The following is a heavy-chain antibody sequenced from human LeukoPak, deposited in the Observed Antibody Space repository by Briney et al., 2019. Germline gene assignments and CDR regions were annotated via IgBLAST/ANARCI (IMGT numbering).Heavy chain of an antibody. J-gene: IGHJ3*02. CDR1: GGSISSGSYY. CDR2: IYTSGST. V-gene: IGHV4-61*02. Sequence: SETLSLTCTVSGGSISSGSYYWSWIRQPAGKGLEWIGRIYTSGSTNYNPSLESRVTVSVDTSKNQFSLKLSSVTAADAAVYYCARAPYSLIQLSLVGGVFDIWGQGTMVTVSS. CDR3: ARAPYSLIQLSLVGGVFDI. D-gene: IGHD5-18*01.